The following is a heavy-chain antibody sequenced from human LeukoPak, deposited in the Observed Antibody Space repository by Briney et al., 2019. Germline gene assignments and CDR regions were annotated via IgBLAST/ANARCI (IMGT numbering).Heavy chain of an antibody. CDR3: LRYLRPILGSSGPGS. CDR2: VYSGGTV. V-gene: IGHV4-39*01. D-gene: IGHD3-3*01. CDR1: GASIKTSAYY. J-gene: IGHJ5*02. Sequence: SETLSLTCSISGASIKTSAYYWAWVRQPPGKGLEWIGTLFSRGTVYSGGTVYYSPSLKSRVTLSEDTSKNQFYLNLNSVTAADSAVYYCLRYLRPILGSSGPGSWGQGTLVAVSS.